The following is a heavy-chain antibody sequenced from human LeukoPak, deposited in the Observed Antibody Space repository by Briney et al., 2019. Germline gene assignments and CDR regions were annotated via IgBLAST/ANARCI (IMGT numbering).Heavy chain of an antibody. J-gene: IGHJ6*03. V-gene: IGHV3-48*03. D-gene: IGHD3-10*02. CDR2: ISSSGSTI. Sequence: PGGSLRLSCAASGFTFSSYEMNWVRQAPGKGLEWVSYISSSGSTIYYADFVKGRFTISRDNAKNSLYLQMNSLRAEDTAVYYCAELGITMIGGVWGKGTTVTIS. CDR3: AELGITMIGGV. CDR1: GFTFSSYE.